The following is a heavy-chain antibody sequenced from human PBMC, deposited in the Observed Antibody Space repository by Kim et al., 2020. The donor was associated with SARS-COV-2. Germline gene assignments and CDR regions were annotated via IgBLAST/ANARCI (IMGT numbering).Heavy chain of an antibody. Sequence: TTYADSVKGRFTISTDNAKNTLYLQMNNLGAEDTAVYYCARDGSYGNFDLWGQGTLVTVSS. V-gene: IGHV3-74*01. D-gene: IGHD3-16*01. J-gene: IGHJ4*02. CDR3: ARDGSYGNFDL. CDR2: T.